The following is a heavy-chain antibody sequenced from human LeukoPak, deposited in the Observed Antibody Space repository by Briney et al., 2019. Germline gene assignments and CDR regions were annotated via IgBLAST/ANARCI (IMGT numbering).Heavy chain of an antibody. V-gene: IGHV1-18*01. CDR2: ISPHKGNT. Sequence: GASVKVSCKGSGYSFSNHGITWVRQAPGQGLEWIGWISPHKGNTNYQQRLQGRLIMTTDASTSTAYMELRDLRSDDTALHYCARDQQQGDHYSFYYMDFWGEGTTVIVSS. J-gene: IGHJ6*03. CDR3: ARDQQQGDHYSFYYMDF. CDR1: GYSFSNHG. D-gene: IGHD1/OR15-1a*01.